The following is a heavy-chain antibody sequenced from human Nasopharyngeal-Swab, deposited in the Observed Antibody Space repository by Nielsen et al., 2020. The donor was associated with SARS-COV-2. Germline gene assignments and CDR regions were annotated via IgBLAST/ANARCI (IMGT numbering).Heavy chain of an antibody. CDR2: LWYDGSNK. Sequence: LSPTCAASGFTFSSYGMHWVPQAPGKGLGWVAVLWYDGSNKYYADSVKGRFTTSRDNSKNPLYLQMNSLRAEDAAVYYCARSIEARPYYYYGMDVWGQGTTVTVSS. V-gene: IGHV3-33*01. CDR3: ARSIEARPYYYYGMDV. J-gene: IGHJ6*02. D-gene: IGHD6-6*01. CDR1: GFTFSSYG.